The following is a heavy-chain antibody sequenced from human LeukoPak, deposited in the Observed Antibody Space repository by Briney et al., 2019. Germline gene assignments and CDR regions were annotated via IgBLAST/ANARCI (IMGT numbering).Heavy chain of an antibody. CDR1: GGSISSYY. V-gene: IGHV4-59*01. CDR3: ARASITIFGVADFDY. CDR2: IYYSGST. Sequence: PSETLSLTCTVSGGSISSYYWSWIRQPPGKGLEWFGYIYYSGSTNYNPSLKSRVTISVDTSKNQFSLKLSSVTAADTAVYYCARASITIFGVADFDYWGQGTLVTVSS. J-gene: IGHJ4*02. D-gene: IGHD3-3*01.